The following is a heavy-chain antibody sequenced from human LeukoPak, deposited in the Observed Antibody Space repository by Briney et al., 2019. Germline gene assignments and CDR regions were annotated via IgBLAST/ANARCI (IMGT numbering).Heavy chain of an antibody. Sequence: GASVKVSCKASGYTFTSYGISWVRQAPGQGLEWMGWISAYNGNTNHAQKLQGRVTMTTDTSTSTAYMELRSLRSDDTAVYYCARDSKVLAVGRTGARDGMDVWGQGTTVIVSS. J-gene: IGHJ6*02. CDR1: GYTFTSYG. CDR3: ARDSKVLAVGRTGARDGMDV. D-gene: IGHD6-19*01. V-gene: IGHV1-18*01. CDR2: ISAYNGNT.